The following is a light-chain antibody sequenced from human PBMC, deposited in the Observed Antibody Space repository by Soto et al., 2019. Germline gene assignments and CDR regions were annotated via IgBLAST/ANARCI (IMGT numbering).Light chain of an antibody. Sequence: EIVLTQSPATLSLSPGERATLSCRASQSVSSYLAWYQQKPGQAPRLLIYAAYIRATGIPARFSGSGSGTDFTLTISSLEPEDFAVYYCQQRSNWPPITFGQGTRLEIK. J-gene: IGKJ5*01. V-gene: IGKV3-11*01. CDR1: QSVSSY. CDR2: AAY. CDR3: QQRSNWPPIT.